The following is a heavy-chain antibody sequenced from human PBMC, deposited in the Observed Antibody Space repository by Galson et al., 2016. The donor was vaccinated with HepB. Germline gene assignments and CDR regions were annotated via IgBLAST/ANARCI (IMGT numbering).Heavy chain of an antibody. V-gene: IGHV3-15*01. CDR2: IKNKTDGGTI. Sequence: SLRLSCAASGFTFSNAWMTWVRQAPGRGLEWVGRIKNKTDGGTIDYAAPVKGRFSISRDDSKNTLFLEMNSLKTDDTAVYYCSTDPSGRDWGQGTLVTVSS. J-gene: IGHJ4*02. CDR1: GFTFSNAW. CDR3: STDPSGRD.